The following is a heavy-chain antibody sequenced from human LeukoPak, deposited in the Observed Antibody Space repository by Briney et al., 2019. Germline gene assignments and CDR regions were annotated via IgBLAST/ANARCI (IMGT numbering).Heavy chain of an antibody. V-gene: IGHV4-30-4*07. CDR2: IYYSGST. CDR1: GGSISSGGYS. J-gene: IGHJ3*02. D-gene: IGHD3-22*01. Sequence: SETLSLTCAVSGGSISSGGYSWSWIRQPPGKGLEWIGYIYYSGSTYYNPSLKSRVTISVDTSKNQFSLKLSSVTAADTAVYYCASSYYYDSSGWRYDAFDIWGQGTMVTVSS. CDR3: ASSYYYDSSGWRYDAFDI.